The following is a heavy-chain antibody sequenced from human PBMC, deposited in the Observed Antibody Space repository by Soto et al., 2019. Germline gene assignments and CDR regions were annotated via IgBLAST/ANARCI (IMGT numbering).Heavy chain of an antibody. CDR1: GFMFENFG. V-gene: IGHV3-23*01. J-gene: IGHJ5*02. CDR3: AKNQGVELVPLATVDWFDP. Sequence: ESLGLSCAASGFMFENFGMSWVRQAPGKGLEWISSISGSGFKKYYADSVKGRFTISRDNSKSTVYLELNNLSAEDTAVYHCAKNQGVELVPLATVDWFDPWGQGSVVTVSS. CDR2: ISGSGFKK. D-gene: IGHD1-26*01.